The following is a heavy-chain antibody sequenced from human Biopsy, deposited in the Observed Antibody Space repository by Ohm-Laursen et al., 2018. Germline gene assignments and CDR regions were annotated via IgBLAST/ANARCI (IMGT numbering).Heavy chain of an antibody. CDR2: IIPIPNVA. V-gene: IGHV1-69*01. CDR3: ARGEGSSWFDP. CDR1: GDSFTSYA. Sequence: SSVKVSCKASGDSFTSYAIGWVRQAPGQGLEWMGGIIPIPNVATYAQKFQGRITITADESTSAAYMELSSLTSDDTAVYFCARGEGSSWFDPWGHGTLVTVSS. J-gene: IGHJ5*02. D-gene: IGHD1-26*01.